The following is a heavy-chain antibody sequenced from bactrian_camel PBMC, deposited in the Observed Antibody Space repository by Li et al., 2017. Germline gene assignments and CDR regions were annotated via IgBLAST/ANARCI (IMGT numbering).Heavy chain of an antibody. CDR2: IANDGTT. CDR1: ANVYC. Sequence: HVQLVESGGGSVAAGESLRLSCVASANVYCMGWFRQVPGKGREGVATIANDGTTDYADSVMGRFRISKDNAANTLYLQMNSLKPEDASMYYCAAAHARGEIRSFGCRFGYWGQGTQVTVS. J-gene: IGHJ6*01. CDR3: AAAHARGEIRSFGCRFGY. V-gene: IGHV3S53*01.